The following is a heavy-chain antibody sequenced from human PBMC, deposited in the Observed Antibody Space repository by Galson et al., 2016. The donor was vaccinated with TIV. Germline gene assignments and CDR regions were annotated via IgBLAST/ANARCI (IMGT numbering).Heavy chain of an antibody. CDR1: GDSVSSNSGA. CDR3: ARDRGSRDYMDV. J-gene: IGHJ6*03. CDR2: TSYRSNWYN. Sequence: CAISGDSVSSNSGAWNWIRQSPSRGLEWLGRTSYRSNWYNDYATSVKSRITISPDTSKNEVSLHLKSVTPEDSAVYYCARDRGSRDYMDVWGIGTTVIVS. D-gene: IGHD6-25*01. V-gene: IGHV6-1*01.